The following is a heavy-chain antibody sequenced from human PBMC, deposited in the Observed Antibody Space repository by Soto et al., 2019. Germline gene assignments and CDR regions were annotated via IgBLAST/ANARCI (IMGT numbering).Heavy chain of an antibody. CDR3: ARDNDRLQLGGNYSYILAV. V-gene: IGHV1-69*12. CDR2: IIPLFRTP. Sequence: QVQLVQSGAEMKEPGSSVKVSCKTSGGTFSSSAISWLRQAPGQGLEWMGGIIPLFRTPDYAQKFQGRVTMAADESTSTAYRELSSLRSEDTAVYYWARDNDRLQLGGNYSYILAVWGQGTPIPVSS. CDR1: GGTFSSSA. D-gene: IGHD4-4*01. J-gene: IGHJ6*03.